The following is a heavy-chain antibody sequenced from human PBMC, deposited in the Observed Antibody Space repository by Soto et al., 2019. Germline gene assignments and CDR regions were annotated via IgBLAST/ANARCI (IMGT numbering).Heavy chain of an antibody. D-gene: IGHD6-13*01. J-gene: IGHJ4*02. CDR2: IGGSGSGT. Sequence: EVQLLESGGGLVQPGGSLRLSCAASGFSFSSYAMTWVRQAPGKGLEWVSTIGGSGSGTYYADSVKGRFTISRDNSKNTLWLQMNSLRADDTAVYYCAKAGYSSIWYSDYWVQGTLVTVSS. CDR3: AKAGYSSIWYSDY. CDR1: GFSFSSYA. V-gene: IGHV3-23*01.